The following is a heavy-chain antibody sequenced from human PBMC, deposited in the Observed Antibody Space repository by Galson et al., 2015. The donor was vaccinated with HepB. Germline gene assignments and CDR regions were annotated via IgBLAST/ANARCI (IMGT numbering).Heavy chain of an antibody. CDR1: GGSVSSGRDY. V-gene: IGHV4-61*01. Sequence: ETLSLTCTVSGGSVSSGRDYWSWIRQSPGKGLEWIGYIYNSGSTNYSPSLKSRVTISVDTSKNQLSLKLNSVTAADAAVYYCARQSSSTWGRGPSYFGYWGQGILVAVSS. D-gene: IGHD2-2*01. CDR3: ARQSSSTWGRGPSYFGY. J-gene: IGHJ4*02. CDR2: IYNSGST.